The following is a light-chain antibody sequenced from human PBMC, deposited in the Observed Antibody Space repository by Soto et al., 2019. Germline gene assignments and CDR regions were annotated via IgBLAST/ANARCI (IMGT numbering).Light chain of an antibody. CDR3: QQYHHWPWT. J-gene: IGKJ1*01. CDR1: QSVPSN. CDR2: SAS. Sequence: EIVMTQSPATLSVSPGERATLSCRASQSVPSNLAWYQQKPGQAPRLLISSASTRATGIPARFSGSGSGTEFTLIISSLQSEDFAVYYCQQYHHWPWTFGQGTKVDIK. V-gene: IGKV3-15*01.